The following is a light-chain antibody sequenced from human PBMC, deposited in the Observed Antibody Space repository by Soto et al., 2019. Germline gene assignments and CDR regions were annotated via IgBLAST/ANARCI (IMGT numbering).Light chain of an antibody. CDR3: QQYNTFWT. CDR2: DVS. J-gene: IGKJ1*01. Sequence: GDRVTITCRASQSISTWLAWYQQKPGKAPKLLIYDVSSLESGVPSKFRGSGSGTEFTLTISSLQPDDFAIYSCQQYNTFWTFGQGTQVEIK. V-gene: IGKV1-5*01. CDR1: QSISTW.